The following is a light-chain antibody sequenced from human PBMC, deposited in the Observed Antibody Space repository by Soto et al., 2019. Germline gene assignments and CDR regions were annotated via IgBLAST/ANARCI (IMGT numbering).Light chain of an antibody. CDR2: EVS. Sequence: QSALTQPASVSGSPGQSITNSAPGTSGDVGSYNLVSWYQQHPGKAPKLMIYEVSKRPSGVSNRFSGSKSGNTASLIISGLQAEDEADYYCCSYAGSSTLVFGGGTKLTVL. V-gene: IGLV2-23*02. J-gene: IGLJ2*01. CDR3: CSYAGSSTLV. CDR1: SGDVGSYNL.